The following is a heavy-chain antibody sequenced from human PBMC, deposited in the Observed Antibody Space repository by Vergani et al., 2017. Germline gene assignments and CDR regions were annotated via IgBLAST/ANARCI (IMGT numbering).Heavy chain of an antibody. CDR3: ARDSLIRYFDWLWPSDAFDI. V-gene: IGHV4-34*01. CDR2: INHSGST. J-gene: IGHJ3*02. Sequence: QVQLVESGGGLVKPGGSLRLSCAASGFTFSGYYWSWIRQPPGKGLEWIGEINHSGSTNYNPSLKSRVTISVDTSKNQFSLKLSSVTAADTAVYYCARDSLIRYFDWLWPSDAFDIWGQGTMVTVSS. CDR1: GFTFSGYY. D-gene: IGHD3-9*01.